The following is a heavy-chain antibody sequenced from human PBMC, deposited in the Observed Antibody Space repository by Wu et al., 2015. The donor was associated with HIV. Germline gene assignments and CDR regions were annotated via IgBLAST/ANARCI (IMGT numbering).Heavy chain of an antibody. D-gene: IGHD3-10*01. Sequence: QAQLVQSGAEVKKPGASVKVSCKASGYTFTSYDINWVRQATGQGLEWMGWMNPNSGNTGYAQKFQGRVTMTGNTSTSTAYMELSSLRSEDTAVYYCARSIPMVRGPLGYWGQGTLVTVSS. CDR2: MNPNSGNT. V-gene: IGHV1-8*01. CDR3: ARSIPMVRGPLGY. J-gene: IGHJ4*02. CDR1: GYTFTSYD.